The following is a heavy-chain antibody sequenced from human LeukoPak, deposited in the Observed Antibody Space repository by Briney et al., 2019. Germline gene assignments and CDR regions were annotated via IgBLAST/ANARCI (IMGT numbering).Heavy chain of an antibody. Sequence: PGGSLRLSCATSGFTFSSYAMSWVRQAPGKGLEWVSAISGSGGSTYYADSVKGRFTISRDNSKNTLYLQMNSLRAEDTAVYYCAKDRMVQGDAFDIWGQGTMVTVSS. CDR3: AKDRMVQGDAFDI. D-gene: IGHD3-10*01. J-gene: IGHJ3*02. CDR2: ISGSGGST. CDR1: GFTFSSYA. V-gene: IGHV3-23*01.